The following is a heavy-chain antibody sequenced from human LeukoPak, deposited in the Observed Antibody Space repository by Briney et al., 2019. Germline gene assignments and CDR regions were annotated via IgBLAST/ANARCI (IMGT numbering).Heavy chain of an antibody. CDR2: IHPSGST. V-gene: IGHV4-34*01. CDR3: ARNRVVGAPNFDY. CDR1: GGSFSNYY. J-gene: IGHJ4*02. Sequence: PSETLSLTCTIYGGSFSNYYINWIRRPPGKGLEWIGEIHPSGSTYYNPSLRSRVTISVDTSKNQFSLKLTSVTAADTAVYYCARNRVVGAPNFDYWGQGTLVTVFS. D-gene: IGHD1-26*01.